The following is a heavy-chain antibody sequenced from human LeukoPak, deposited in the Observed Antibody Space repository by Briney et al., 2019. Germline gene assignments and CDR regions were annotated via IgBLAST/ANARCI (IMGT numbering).Heavy chain of an antibody. Sequence: PGGSLRLSCAASGFTFSNAWMSWVRQAPGKGLEWVGRIKSKTDGGTTDYAAPVKGRFTISRDDSKNTLYLQMNSLKTEDTAVYYCTTDTGAVAGSHFDYWGQGTLVTVSS. CDR3: TTDTGAVAGSHFDY. CDR2: IKSKTDGGTT. CDR1: GFTFSNAW. D-gene: IGHD6-19*01. V-gene: IGHV3-15*01. J-gene: IGHJ4*02.